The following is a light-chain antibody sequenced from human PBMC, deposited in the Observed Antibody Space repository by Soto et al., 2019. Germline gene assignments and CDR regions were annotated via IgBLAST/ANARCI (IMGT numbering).Light chain of an antibody. V-gene: IGKV3-20*01. CDR3: QQYGNSPWT. J-gene: IGKJ1*01. Sequence: ETVLTQSPGTLSLSPGERATLSCRASQTVTNRYVAWYQHRPGQAPRVLIYAASNRTPGIPERFSGSASGTEFTLTISRLEPEDFAVYYCQQYGNSPWTFGQGTKVDI. CDR1: QTVTNRY. CDR2: AAS.